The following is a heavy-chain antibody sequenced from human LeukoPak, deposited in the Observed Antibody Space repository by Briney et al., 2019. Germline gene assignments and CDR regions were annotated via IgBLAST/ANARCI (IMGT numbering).Heavy chain of an antibody. V-gene: IGHV4-34*01. CDR1: GGSFSGYY. Sequence: SETLSLTCAVYGGSFSGYYWSWIRQPPGKGLEWIGEINHSGSTNYNPSLKSRVTISVDTSKNQFSLKLSSVTAADTAVYYCAREGLNMIRGVIPKEAWGWFDPWGQGTLVTVSS. J-gene: IGHJ5*02. CDR2: INHSGST. D-gene: IGHD3-10*01. CDR3: AREGLNMIRGVIPKEAWGWFDP.